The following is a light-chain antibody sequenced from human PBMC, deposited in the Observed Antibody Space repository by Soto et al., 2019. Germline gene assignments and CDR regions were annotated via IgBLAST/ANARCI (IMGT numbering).Light chain of an antibody. CDR1: QSVSTK. Sequence: EIVMTESPCTVSLSPCERATLSCGASQSVSTKLAWYQHKPGQAPRLLIYGATTRTPDVPARFSGSGSGTDFILTISSLQSEDFAVYYCQQYNDWPWTFGQGTKVDIK. V-gene: IGKV3-15*01. CDR2: GAT. J-gene: IGKJ1*01. CDR3: QQYNDWPWT.